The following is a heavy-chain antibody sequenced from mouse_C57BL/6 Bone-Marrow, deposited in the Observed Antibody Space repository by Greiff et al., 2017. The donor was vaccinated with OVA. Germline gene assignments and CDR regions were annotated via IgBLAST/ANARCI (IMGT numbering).Heavy chain of an antibody. CDR3: ARGNYYGTSMDY. D-gene: IGHD1-1*01. Sequence: QVQLQQSGAELVKPGASVKLSCKASGYTFTSYWMHWVKQRPGQGLEWIGMIHPNSGSTNYNEKFKSKATLTVDKSSSTAYMQLSSLTSEDSAVYYCARGNYYGTSMDYWGQGTSVTVSS. J-gene: IGHJ4*01. CDR1: GYTFTSYW. V-gene: IGHV1-64*01. CDR2: IHPNSGST.